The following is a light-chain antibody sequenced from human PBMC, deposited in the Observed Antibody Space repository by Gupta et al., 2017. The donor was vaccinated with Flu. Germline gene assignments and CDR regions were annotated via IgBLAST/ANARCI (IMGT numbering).Light chain of an antibody. J-gene: IGLJ3*02. CDR3: QASDGSETWV. V-gene: IGLV3-25*03. CDR2: KDS. CDR1: TFSERY. Sequence: SFQLTQPLSASVAPGQTARPSCSGATFSERYVYWYHQKASQAAVLVIYKDSKGAAEIPGRFSGSSSGTTATVTISGGQAEDEADYYGQASDGSETWVFGGGTRLTAL.